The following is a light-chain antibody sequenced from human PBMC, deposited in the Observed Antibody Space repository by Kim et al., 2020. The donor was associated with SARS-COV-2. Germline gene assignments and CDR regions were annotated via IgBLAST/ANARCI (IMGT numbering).Light chain of an antibody. CDR3: QHYGSSPRT. V-gene: IGKV3-20*01. Sequence: LSPGERATLSCRASQSVTSNYLAWYQQKPGQAPRLVIYGASSRASGIPDRFSGSGSGTDFTLTIIRLEPEDFAVYYCQHYGSSPRTFGQGTKLEI. J-gene: IGKJ2*01. CDR1: QSVTSNY. CDR2: GAS.